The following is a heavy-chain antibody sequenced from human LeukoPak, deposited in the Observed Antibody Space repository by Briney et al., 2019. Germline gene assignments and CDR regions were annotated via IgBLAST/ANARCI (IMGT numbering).Heavy chain of an antibody. CDR2: IYYSGST. D-gene: IGHD1-1*01. CDR3: ARHGSISRYFDY. J-gene: IGHJ4*02. Sequence: SETLSLTCTVSGGSINNYYWSWIRQPPGKGLEWIGYIYYSGSTNYNPSLKSRVTISVDTSKNQFSLKLSSVTAADTAVYYCARHGSISRYFDYWGQGTLVTVSS. V-gene: IGHV4-59*08. CDR1: GGSINNYY.